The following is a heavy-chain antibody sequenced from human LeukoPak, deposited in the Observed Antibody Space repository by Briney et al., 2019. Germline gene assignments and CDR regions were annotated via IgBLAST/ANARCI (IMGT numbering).Heavy chain of an antibody. CDR1: GDIVSSNSAA. V-gene: IGHV6-1*01. CDR2: TYYRSKLY. J-gene: IGHJ3*02. D-gene: IGHD2-15*01. CDR3: ARGGAGGRAFDI. Sequence: SQTLSLTCALSGDIVSSNSAAWNWIRQSPSRGLEWLGRTYYRSKLYNYAVSVKSRLTINPDTSKNQFSLQLNSVTPEDTAVYYCARGGAGGRAFDIWGQGTMVTVSS.